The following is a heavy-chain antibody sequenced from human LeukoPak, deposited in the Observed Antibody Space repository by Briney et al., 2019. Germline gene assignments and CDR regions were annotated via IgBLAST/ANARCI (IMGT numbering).Heavy chain of an antibody. Sequence: SETLSLTCTVSGGSISSYYWSWIRQPAGKGLEWIGRIYTSGSTNYNPSLKSRVTMSVDTSKNQFSLKLSSVTAADTAVYYCARGQVVATICYYYYYMDVWGKGTTVTVSS. D-gene: IGHD5-12*01. CDR1: GGSISSYY. V-gene: IGHV4-4*07. J-gene: IGHJ6*03. CDR2: IYTSGST. CDR3: ARGQVVATICYYYYYMDV.